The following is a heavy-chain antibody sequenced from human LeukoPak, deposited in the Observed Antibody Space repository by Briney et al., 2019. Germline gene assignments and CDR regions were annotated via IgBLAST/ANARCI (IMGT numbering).Heavy chain of an antibody. CDR3: AREGLCSSTSCHPFGY. CDR2: INDSGST. V-gene: IGHV4-34*01. J-gene: IGHJ4*02. D-gene: IGHD2-2*01. CDR1: GGSFSGYY. Sequence: SETLSLTCAVYGGSFSGYYWSWIRQPPGKGLEWIGEINDSGSTNYNPSLKRRVTISVDTSKNQSSLKLSSVTAADPAVYYCAREGLCSSTSCHPFGYWGQGTLVTVSS.